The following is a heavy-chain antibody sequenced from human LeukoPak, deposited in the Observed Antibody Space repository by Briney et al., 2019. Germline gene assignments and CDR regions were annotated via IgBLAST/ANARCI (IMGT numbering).Heavy chain of an antibody. J-gene: IGHJ4*02. V-gene: IGHV3-30*03. CDR1: GFTFSSYG. Sequence: GGSLRLSCAASGFTFSSYGMHWVRQAPGKGLEWVAVISYDGSNKYYADSVKGRFTISRDNSKNTLYLQMNSLRADDTAVYYCARVAYGDYGVFDYWGQGTLVTVSS. D-gene: IGHD4-17*01. CDR3: ARVAYGDYGVFDY. CDR2: ISYDGSNK.